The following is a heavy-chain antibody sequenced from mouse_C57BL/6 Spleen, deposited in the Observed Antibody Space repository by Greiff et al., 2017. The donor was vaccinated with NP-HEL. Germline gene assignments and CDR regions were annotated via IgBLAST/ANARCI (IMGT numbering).Heavy chain of an antibody. CDR1: GYTFTDYE. Sequence: VQLQQSGAELVRPGASVTLSCKASGYTFTDYEMHWVKQTPVHGLEWIGAIDPETGGTAYNQKFKGKAILTADKSSSTACMELRSLTSEDSAVYYCTRGGLRAYFDYWGQGTTLTVSS. CDR3: TRGGLRAYFDY. CDR2: IDPETGGT. V-gene: IGHV1-15*01. J-gene: IGHJ2*01. D-gene: IGHD2-2*01.